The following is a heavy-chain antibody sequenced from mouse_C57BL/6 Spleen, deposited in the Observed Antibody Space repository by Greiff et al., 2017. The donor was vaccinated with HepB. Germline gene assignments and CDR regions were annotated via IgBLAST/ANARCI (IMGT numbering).Heavy chain of an antibody. Sequence: QVQLQQPGAELVRPGSSVKLSCKASGYTFTSYWMHWVKQRPGQGLEWIGKIDPNDSETKYNQKFKVKATLTVDKSSSTANIQLSRLTSEDSAVYSCAFSGSSFPFDYWGQGTTLTVSS. D-gene: IGHD1-1*01. CDR2: IDPNDSET. CDR1: GYTFTSYW. CDR3: AFSGSSFPFDY. J-gene: IGHJ2*01. V-gene: IGHV1-52*01.